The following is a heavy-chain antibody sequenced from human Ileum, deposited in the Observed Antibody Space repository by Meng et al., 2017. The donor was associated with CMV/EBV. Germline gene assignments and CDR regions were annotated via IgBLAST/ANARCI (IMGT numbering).Heavy chain of an antibody. D-gene: IGHD2-15*01. CDR1: GFTFSSYW. CDR3: GRDCSGGGCYSGDY. V-gene: IGHV3-74*01. Sequence: GESLKISCAASGFTFSSYWMHWVRQAPGKGLVWVSRLNYDGSSTNYADSVKGRFTISRDNAKNTLFLQMNSLRAEDTAVYYCGRDCSGGGCYSGDYWGQGTLVTVSS. J-gene: IGHJ4*02. CDR2: LNYDGSST.